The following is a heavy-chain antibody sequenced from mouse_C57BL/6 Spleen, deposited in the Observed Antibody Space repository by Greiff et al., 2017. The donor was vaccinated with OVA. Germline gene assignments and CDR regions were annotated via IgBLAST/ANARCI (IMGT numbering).Heavy chain of an antibody. D-gene: IGHD2-3*01. CDR2: IDPSDSET. J-gene: IGHJ3*01. Sequence: QVQLQQPGAELVRPGSSVKLSCKASGYTFTSYWMHWVKQRPIQGLEWIGNIDPSDSETHYNQKFKDKATLTVDKSSSTAYVQLSSLTSEDSAVYYCAREVYDGYYGFAYWGQGTLVTVSA. V-gene: IGHV1-52*01. CDR1: GYTFTSYW. CDR3: AREVYDGYYGFAY.